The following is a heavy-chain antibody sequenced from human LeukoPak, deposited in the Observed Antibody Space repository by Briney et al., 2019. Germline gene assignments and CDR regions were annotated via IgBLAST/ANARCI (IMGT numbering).Heavy chain of an antibody. Sequence: ASVKVSCKATGYTFTAYYMHWVRQAPGQGLEWMGLINPSGSSTVYAQKFQGRVTMTRDMSTSTDYMELSSLGFDDTAVYYCARDNSVGDTAWWFDPWGQGTLVTVSS. D-gene: IGHD1-26*01. CDR2: INPSGSST. J-gene: IGHJ5*02. CDR3: ARDNSVGDTAWWFDP. V-gene: IGHV1-46*01. CDR1: GYTFTAYY.